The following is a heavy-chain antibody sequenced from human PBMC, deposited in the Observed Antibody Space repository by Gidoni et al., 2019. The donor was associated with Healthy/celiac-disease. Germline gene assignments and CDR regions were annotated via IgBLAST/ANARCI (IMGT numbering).Heavy chain of an antibody. CDR3: AVWFGELFPEIDY. CDR1: GGSFSGYY. D-gene: IGHD3-10*01. Sequence: QVQLQQWGAGLLKPSETLSLTCAVSGGSFSGYYWSWIRQPPGKGLEWIGEINHSGSTNYNPSLKSRVTISVDTSKNQFSLKLSSVTAADTAVYYCAVWFGELFPEIDYWGQGTLVTVSS. V-gene: IGHV4-34*01. J-gene: IGHJ4*02. CDR2: INHSGST.